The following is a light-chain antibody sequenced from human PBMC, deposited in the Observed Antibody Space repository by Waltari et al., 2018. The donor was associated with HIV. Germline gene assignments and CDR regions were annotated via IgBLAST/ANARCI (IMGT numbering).Light chain of an antibody. CDR2: RSS. J-gene: IGKJ5*01. Sequence: DIVLTQTALSSPITLGQPASISCRSSQSLLGKAGNTYLNWVPRRPGQPPRLLSYRSSNRLPGVPDRFSGSGAGTDFTLKISSVEPEDVGIYYCMQATQLITFGQGTRLEIK. CDR3: MQATQLIT. V-gene: IGKV2-24*01. CDR1: QSLLGKAGNTY.